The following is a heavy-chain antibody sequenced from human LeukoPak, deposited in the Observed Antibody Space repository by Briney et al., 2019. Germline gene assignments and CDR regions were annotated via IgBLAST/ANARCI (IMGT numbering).Heavy chain of an antibody. CDR1: GFTFSNAW. Sequence: PGGSLRLSCAASGFTFSNAWMSWVRQAPGKGLEWVGRIKSKTDGGTTDYAAPVKGRFTISRDDSKNTLYLQMNSLKTEDTAVYYCTTDRWELLEASDWAFDYWGQGTLVTVSS. V-gene: IGHV3-15*01. D-gene: IGHD1-26*01. CDR2: IKSKTDGGTT. CDR3: TTDRWELLEASDWAFDY. J-gene: IGHJ4*02.